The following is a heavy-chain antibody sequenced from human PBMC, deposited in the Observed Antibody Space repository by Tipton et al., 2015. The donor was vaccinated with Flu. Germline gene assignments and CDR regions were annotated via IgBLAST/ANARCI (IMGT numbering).Heavy chain of an antibody. CDR2: IYHSGST. D-gene: IGHD6-19*01. J-gene: IGHJ4*02. CDR1: GGSISSSNW. CDR3: ARSGGWSSRAAY. Sequence: SLRLSCAVSGGSISSSNWWSWVRQPPGKGLEWIGEIYHSGSTNYNPSLKSRVTISVDKSKNQFSLKLSSVTAADTAVYYCARSGGWSSRAAYWGQGTLVTVSS. V-gene: IGHV4-4*02.